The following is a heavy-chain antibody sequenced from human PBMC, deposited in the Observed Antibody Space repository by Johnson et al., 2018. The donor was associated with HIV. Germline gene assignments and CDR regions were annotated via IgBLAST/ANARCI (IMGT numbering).Heavy chain of an antibody. Sequence: VQLVESGGGVVRPGGSLRLSCAASGFTFDDYAMHWVRQAPGKGLEWVSGISWNSGSIGYADSVKGRFTISRDNAKNSLYLQMNSLRAEDTAVYYCATTRWSDTDPFDIWGQGTMVTVSS. CDR2: ISWNSGSI. D-gene: IGHD3-3*01. CDR1: GFTFDDYA. V-gene: IGHV3-9*01. J-gene: IGHJ3*02. CDR3: ATTRWSDTDPFDI.